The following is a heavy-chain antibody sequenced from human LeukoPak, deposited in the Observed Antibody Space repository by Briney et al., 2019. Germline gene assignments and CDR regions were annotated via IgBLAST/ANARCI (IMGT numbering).Heavy chain of an antibody. V-gene: IGHV4-59*01. J-gene: IGHJ2*01. CDR3: ASHPRGYFDL. CDR1: GGAITNYY. Sequence: SETLSLTCGVSGGAITNYYWNWIRQAPGKGLEWLGYIYYTGSTTYNPSVKSRITISLDTSKKQISLKLRSVTAADTAVYYCASHPRGYFDLWGRGTLVTVSS. CDR2: IYYTGST.